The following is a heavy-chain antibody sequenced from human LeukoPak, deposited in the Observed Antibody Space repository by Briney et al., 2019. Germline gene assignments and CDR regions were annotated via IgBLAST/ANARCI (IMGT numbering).Heavy chain of an antibody. CDR1: GASIRSGGHY. Sequence: SQTVSLTCTLSGASIRSGGHYWRWIRQHPGKGLEGSGYMYYTGSTQYNPSLESRVTISADTSNTHFFLDLSSVTAAESAVYYCARGKYSGSGSSFNYFYFWGQGTLVTVSS. CDR3: ARGKYSGSGSSFNYFYF. J-gene: IGHJ4*02. V-gene: IGHV4-31*03. D-gene: IGHD3-22*01. CDR2: MYYTGST.